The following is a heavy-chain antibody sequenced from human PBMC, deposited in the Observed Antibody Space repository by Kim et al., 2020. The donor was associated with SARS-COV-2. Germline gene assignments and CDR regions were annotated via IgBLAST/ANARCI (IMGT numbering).Heavy chain of an antibody. CDR3: ARDNQGGSCYFY. D-gene: IGHD2-15*01. J-gene: IGHJ4*02. CDR1: GFTFSDYW. CDR2: IKQDGSEK. V-gene: IGHV3-7*01. Sequence: GGSLRLSCAASGFTFSDYWMSWVRQAPGKGLEWVANIKQDGSEKYYVDSVKGRFTISRDNAKSSLYLQMDSLRAEDTAVYYCARDNQGGSCYFYWGQGTLVTVSS.